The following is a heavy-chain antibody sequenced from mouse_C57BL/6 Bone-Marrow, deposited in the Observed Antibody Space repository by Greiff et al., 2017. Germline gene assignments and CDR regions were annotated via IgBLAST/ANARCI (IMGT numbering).Heavy chain of an antibody. CDR1: GYTFTSYW. Sequence: VQLQQSGAELAKPGASVKLSCKASGYTFTSYWMHWVKQRPGQGLEWIGYINPSSGYTKYNQKFKDKATLTAEKSSSTAYMQLSSLTYEDSAVYYCARGRFRFAYWGQGTLVTVSA. V-gene: IGHV1-7*01. CDR3: ARGRFRFAY. CDR2: INPSSGYT. J-gene: IGHJ3*01.